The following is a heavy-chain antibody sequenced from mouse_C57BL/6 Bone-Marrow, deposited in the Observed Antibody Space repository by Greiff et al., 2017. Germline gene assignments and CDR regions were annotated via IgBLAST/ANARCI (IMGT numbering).Heavy chain of an antibody. CDR3: TTQGSPRYFDV. D-gene: IGHD6-1*01. CDR2: IDPENGDT. V-gene: IGHV14-4*01. Sequence: VQLQQSGAELVRPGASVKLSCTASGFNIKDDYMHWVKQRPEQGLEWIGWIDPENGDTEYASKFQGKATITADTSSNTAYLQLSSLTSEDTAVYYCTTQGSPRYFDVWGTGTTVTVSS. J-gene: IGHJ1*03. CDR1: GFNIKDDY.